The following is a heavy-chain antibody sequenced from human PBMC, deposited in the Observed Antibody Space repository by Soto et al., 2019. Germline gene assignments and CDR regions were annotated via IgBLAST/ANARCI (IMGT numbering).Heavy chain of an antibody. CDR3: ARRGAYSSVSSLSWLAP. V-gene: IGHV2-5*02. Sequence: QITLNESGPTLVTPTQTLTLTCTFSGFSLTATAVGVGWFRQSPGKALEWLAIIYWDDDKHYRPSLETRLTITTNTSQHQVVLTITDMRPSDTATYYCARRGAYSSVSSLSWLAPWGQGILVTVSS. J-gene: IGHJ5*02. CDR1: GFSLTATAVG. D-gene: IGHD3-10*01. CDR2: IYWDDDK.